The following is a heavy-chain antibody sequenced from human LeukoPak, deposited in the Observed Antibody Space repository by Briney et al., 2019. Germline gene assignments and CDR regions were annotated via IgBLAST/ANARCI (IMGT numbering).Heavy chain of an antibody. J-gene: IGHJ3*02. Sequence: ASVKVSCKASGYTFTSYGISWVRQAPGQGLEWMGGIIPIFHTPNYAQNFQDRLTITTDESTNTVYMELSSLRSEDTAVYYCARDYNYDSSAHDDALDIWGQGTRVTVSS. V-gene: IGHV1-69*05. CDR3: ARDYNYDSSAHDDALDI. CDR2: IIPIFHTP. CDR1: GYTFTSYG. D-gene: IGHD3-22*01.